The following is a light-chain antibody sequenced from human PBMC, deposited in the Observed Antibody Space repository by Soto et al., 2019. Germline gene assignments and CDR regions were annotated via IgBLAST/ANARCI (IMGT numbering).Light chain of an antibody. CDR3: AAWDDSLKDYV. V-gene: IGLV1-36*01. J-gene: IGLJ1*01. CDR1: SSNIGNNA. CDR2: YDD. Sequence: QSVLTQPPSVSEAPRQRVTISCSGSSSNIGNNAVNWYQQFPGKAPKLLIYYDDLLPSGVSDRFSGSKSGTSASLAISGLQSEDEADYYCAAWDDSLKDYVFGTGTKLTVL.